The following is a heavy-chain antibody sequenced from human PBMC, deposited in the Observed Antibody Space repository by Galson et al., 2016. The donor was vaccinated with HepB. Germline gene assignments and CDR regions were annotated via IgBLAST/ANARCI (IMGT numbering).Heavy chain of an antibody. CDR1: GFTFSGHG. CDR3: ASLRSGSYAFDI. Sequence: SLRLSCAASGFTFSGHGMHWVRQAPGRGLEWVAVISNDGSDKQYVDSVKGRFTVSRDNSKNTLFLQMNSLRVEDTAVYYCASLRSGSYAFDIWGQGTMVTVSS. J-gene: IGHJ3*02. D-gene: IGHD3-22*01. V-gene: IGHV3-30*03. CDR2: ISNDGSDK.